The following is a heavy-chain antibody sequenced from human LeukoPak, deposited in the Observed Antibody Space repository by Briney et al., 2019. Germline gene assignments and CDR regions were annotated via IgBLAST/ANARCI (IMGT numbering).Heavy chain of an antibody. J-gene: IGHJ4*02. V-gene: IGHV3-23*01. CDR1: GFTFSNYA. CDR2: ISGSGGST. D-gene: IGHD3-22*01. CDR3: ARESVSYYDSSGYPQGYFDY. Sequence: GGSLRLSCGASGFTFSNYAMSWVRQAPGKGLEWVSSISGSGGSTYYADSVKGRFTISRDNSKNTLYLQMNSLRAEDTAVYYCARESVSYYDSSGYPQGYFDYWGQGTLVTVSS.